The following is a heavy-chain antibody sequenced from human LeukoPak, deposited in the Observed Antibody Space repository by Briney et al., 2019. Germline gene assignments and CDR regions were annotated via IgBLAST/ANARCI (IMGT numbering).Heavy chain of an antibody. Sequence: SQTLSLTCTVSGGSISSGGYYWSWIRQHPGKGLEWIGYTYYSGSTYYNPSLKSRVTISVDTSKNQFSLKLSSVTAADTAVYYCARGPGVVVVPAPEFDPWGQGTLVTVSS. CDR1: GGSISSGGYY. CDR3: ARGPGVVVVPAPEFDP. CDR2: TYYSGST. J-gene: IGHJ5*02. D-gene: IGHD2-2*01. V-gene: IGHV4-31*03.